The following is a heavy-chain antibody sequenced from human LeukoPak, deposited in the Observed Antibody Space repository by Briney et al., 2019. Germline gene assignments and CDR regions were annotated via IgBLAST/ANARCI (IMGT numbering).Heavy chain of an antibody. CDR1: GGSFSGYY. CDR3: ARKPIVNSAWYYFDY. V-gene: IGHV4-34*01. J-gene: IGHJ4*02. Sequence: SETLSLTCAVYGGSFSGYYWSWIRQPPGKGPEWIGEINHSGSTNYNPSLKSRVTISVDTSKNQFSLKLSSVTAADTAVYYCARKPIVNSAWYYFDYWGQGTLVTVSS. D-gene: IGHD3-22*01. CDR2: INHSGST.